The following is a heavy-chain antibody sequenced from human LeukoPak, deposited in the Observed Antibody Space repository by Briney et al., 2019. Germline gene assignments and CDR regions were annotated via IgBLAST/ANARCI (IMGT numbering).Heavy chain of an antibody. CDR3: AKGDIAVAGTMGY. D-gene: IGHD6-19*01. CDR2: INSDGSSI. J-gene: IGHJ4*02. CDR1: GFTFSSHW. V-gene: IGHV3-74*01. Sequence: GGSLRLSCAASGFTFSSHWMHWVRQAPGKGLVWVSRINSDGSSISYADSVKGRFTISRDNAKNTLYLQMNSLRAEDTAVYYCAKGDIAVAGTMGYWGQGTLVTVSS.